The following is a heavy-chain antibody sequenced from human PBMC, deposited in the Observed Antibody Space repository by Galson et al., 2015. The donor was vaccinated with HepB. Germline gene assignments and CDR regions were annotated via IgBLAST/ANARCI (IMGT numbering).Heavy chain of an antibody. V-gene: IGHV3-33*01. D-gene: IGHD4-17*01. CDR1: GFTFSNYG. CDR3: ARDSYGFDY. CDR2: IWYDGSNK. J-gene: IGHJ4*02. Sequence: SLRLSCAASGFTFSNYGMHWVRQAPGKGLEWVAVIWYDGSNKDYADSVKGRFTISRDNSENTVYLQMNSLRAEDTAVYYCARDSYGFDYWGQGTLVTVSS.